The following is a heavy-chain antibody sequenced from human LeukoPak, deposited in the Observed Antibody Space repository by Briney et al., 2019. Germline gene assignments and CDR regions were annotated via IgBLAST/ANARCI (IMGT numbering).Heavy chain of an antibody. CDR2: IDPSGGST. CDR3: ARSGSASRGFDY. V-gene: IGHV1-46*01. J-gene: IGHJ4*02. D-gene: IGHD1-26*01. CDR1: GYTFTSYF. Sequence: ASVKVSCKASGYTFTSYFMHWVRQAPGQGLEWMGIIDPSGGSTSYAQKFQGRVTMTRDTSASTVYMELSSLRSEDTAVYYCARSGSASRGFDYWGQGTLVTVSS.